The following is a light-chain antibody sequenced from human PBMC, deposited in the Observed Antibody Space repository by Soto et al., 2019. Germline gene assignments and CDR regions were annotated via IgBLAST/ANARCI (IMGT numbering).Light chain of an antibody. CDR2: EGG. V-gene: IGLV2-23*01. CDR1: SSDVANYNL. CDR3: CSFALRSTLI. Sequence: QSALTQPASVSGSPGQSITISCTGTSSDVANYNLVSWYQQYPVKAPKLMIYEGGKRPSGVSNRFSGSKSGNTASLTISGLQAEDEADYYCCSFALRSTLIFGGGTKLTVL. J-gene: IGLJ2*01.